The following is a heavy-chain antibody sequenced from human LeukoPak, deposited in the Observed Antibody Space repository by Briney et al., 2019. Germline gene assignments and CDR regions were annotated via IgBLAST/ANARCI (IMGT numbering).Heavy chain of an antibody. CDR1: GFTFSSYW. J-gene: IGHJ4*02. Sequence: GGSLRLSCAASGFTFSSYWMSWVRQAPGKGLEWVANIKQDGSEKYYVDSVKGRFTISRDNAKNTLYLQMNSLRAEDTAVYYCAREGDYGSGSYPIDYWGQGTLVTVSS. CDR2: IKQDGSEK. D-gene: IGHD3-10*01. V-gene: IGHV3-7*01. CDR3: AREGDYGSGSYPIDY.